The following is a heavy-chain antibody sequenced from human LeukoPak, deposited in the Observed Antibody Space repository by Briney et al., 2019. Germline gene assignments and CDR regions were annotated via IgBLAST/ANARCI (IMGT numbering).Heavy chain of an antibody. CDR3: ARAFSSSWPLDV. CDR2: INHSGST. D-gene: IGHD6-13*01. CDR1: GGSFSGYY. Sequence: PETLSLTCAVYGGSFSGYYWSWIRQPPGKGLEWIGEINHSGSTNYNPSLKSRVTISVDTSKNQFSLKLSSVTAADTAVYYCARAFSSSWPLDVWGKGTTVTVSS. J-gene: IGHJ6*04. V-gene: IGHV4-34*01.